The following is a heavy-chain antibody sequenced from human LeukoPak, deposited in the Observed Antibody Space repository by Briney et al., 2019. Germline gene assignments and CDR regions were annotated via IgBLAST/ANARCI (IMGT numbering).Heavy chain of an antibody. CDR1: GGSFSGYY. J-gene: IGHJ4*02. D-gene: IGHD4-17*01. CDR2: INHSGST. CDR3: ARLSYGDGGG. V-gene: IGHV4-34*01. Sequence: SETLSLTCAVYGGSFSGYYWSWIRQPPGKGLEWIGEINHSGSTNYNPSLKSRVTISVDTSKNQFSLKLSSVTAADTAVYYCARLSYGDGGGWGQGTLVTVSS.